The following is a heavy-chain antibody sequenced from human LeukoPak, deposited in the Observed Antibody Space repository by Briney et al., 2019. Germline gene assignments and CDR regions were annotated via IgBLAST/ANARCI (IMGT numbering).Heavy chain of an antibody. J-gene: IGHJ4*02. CDR1: GFTFSYYG. D-gene: IGHD2-15*01. CDR2: ISSSTSYM. V-gene: IGHV3-21*01. CDR3: ARARYCSGASCYWDFDY. Sequence: GGSLRLFCAASGFTFSYYGMNWVRQAPGKGLEWVSSISSSTSYMYYADSVKGRFTISRDNAMNSLYLQMISLRAEDTAVYYCARARYCSGASCYWDFDYWGQGTLVTVSS.